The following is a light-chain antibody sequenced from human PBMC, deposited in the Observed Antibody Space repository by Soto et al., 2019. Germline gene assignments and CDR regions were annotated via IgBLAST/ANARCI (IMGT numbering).Light chain of an antibody. CDR2: AAS. CDR1: QGISSY. Sequence: DIQLTQSPSFLSASVGDRVTITCRASQGISSYLAWYQQKPGKAPKLLIYAASTLQSGVPSRFSGSGSGTEFTLTISSPQPEDFATYYCQQFKTYPITFGQGTRLENK. J-gene: IGKJ5*01. V-gene: IGKV1-9*01. CDR3: QQFKTYPIT.